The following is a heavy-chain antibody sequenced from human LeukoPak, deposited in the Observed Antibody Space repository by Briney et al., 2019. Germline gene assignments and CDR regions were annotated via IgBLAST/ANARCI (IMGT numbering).Heavy chain of an antibody. CDR3: ARIRGYYDSSGSFDY. CDR2: INPKNSDT. Sequence: ASVKVSCKASGYTFSDNYIHWVRQAPGQGLEWMGWINPKNSDTDYSQQFQGRVTMTRDTSISTAYMELSRLRSDDTAVYYCARIRGYYDSSGSFDYWGQGTLVTVSS. CDR1: GYTFSDNY. J-gene: IGHJ4*02. V-gene: IGHV1-2*02. D-gene: IGHD3-22*01.